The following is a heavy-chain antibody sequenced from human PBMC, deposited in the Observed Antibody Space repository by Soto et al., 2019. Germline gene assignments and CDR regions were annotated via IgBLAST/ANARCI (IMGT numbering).Heavy chain of an antibody. Sequence: EVQLLESGGGLVQPGGSLRLSCAASGFTFSSYAMSWVRQAPGKGLEWVSAISGSGGSTYYADSVKGRFTISRDNSKNALDLQMNSLRAEDTAVYYCAKSREGYPQLVSPFDYWGQGTLVTVSS. J-gene: IGHJ4*02. CDR3: AKSREGYPQLVSPFDY. V-gene: IGHV3-23*01. CDR1: GFTFSSYA. D-gene: IGHD6-13*01. CDR2: ISGSGGST.